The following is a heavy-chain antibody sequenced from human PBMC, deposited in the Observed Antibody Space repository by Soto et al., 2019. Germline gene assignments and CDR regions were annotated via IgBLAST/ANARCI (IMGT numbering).Heavy chain of an antibody. J-gene: IGHJ4*02. Sequence: PGESLKISCKGSGYDFSSYWIGWVRQMPGNGLEWMGIIYPNDSDTRYSPSFQGQVTISADKSISTAYLQWSSLMASDTGMYYCALTKTTVVTADYWGQGALVTVSS. CDR3: ALTKTTVVTADY. CDR1: GYDFSSYW. D-gene: IGHD4-17*01. CDR2: IYPNDSDT. V-gene: IGHV5-51*01.